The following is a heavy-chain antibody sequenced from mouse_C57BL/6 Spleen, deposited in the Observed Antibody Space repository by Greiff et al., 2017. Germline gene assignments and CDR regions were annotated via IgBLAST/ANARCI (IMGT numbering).Heavy chain of an antibody. CDR1: GFTFSSYA. J-gene: IGHJ3*01. CDR3: AVYYGNYEGFAY. V-gene: IGHV5-4*01. CDR2: ISDGGSYT. Sequence: DVHLVESGGGLVKPGGSLKLSCAASGFTFSSYAMSWVRQTPEKRLEWVVTISDGGSYTYYPDNVKGRFTISRDNAKNNLYLQMSHLKSEDTAMYYCAVYYGNYEGFAYWGQGTLVTVSA. D-gene: IGHD2-1*01.